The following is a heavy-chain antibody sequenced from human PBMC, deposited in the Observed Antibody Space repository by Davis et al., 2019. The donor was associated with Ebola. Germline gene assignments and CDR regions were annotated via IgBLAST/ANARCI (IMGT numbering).Heavy chain of an antibody. D-gene: IGHD6-13*01. CDR3: AKKVRWYYFDY. V-gene: IGHV3-48*04. CDR1: GFTFSSYS. Sequence: GGSLRLSCAASGFTFSSYSMNWVRQAPGKGLEWVSYISSSSSTIYYADSVKGRFTISRDNAKNSLYLQMNSLRAEDTAVYYCAKKVRWYYFDYWGQGTLVTVSS. J-gene: IGHJ4*02. CDR2: ISSSSSTI.